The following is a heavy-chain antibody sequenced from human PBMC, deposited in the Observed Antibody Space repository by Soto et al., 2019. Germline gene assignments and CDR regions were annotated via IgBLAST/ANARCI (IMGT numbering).Heavy chain of an antibody. Sequence: GGSMRLSCAASGFTFRTYAMTWVRQAPGKGLEWVSLISGSGDTTYQADSVKGRFTISRDNSQNTLYLQMNSLRAEDTAVYYCARXMYETYYDFWRGAAFDYWGQGTLVTVSS. CDR1: GFTFRTYA. V-gene: IGHV3-23*01. D-gene: IGHD3-3*01. CDR3: ARXMYETYYDFWRGAAFDY. J-gene: IGHJ4*02. CDR2: ISGSGDTT.